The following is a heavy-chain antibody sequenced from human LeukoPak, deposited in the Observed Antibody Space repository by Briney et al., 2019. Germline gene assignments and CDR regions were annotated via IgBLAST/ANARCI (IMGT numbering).Heavy chain of an antibody. V-gene: IGHV3-23*01. J-gene: IGHJ3*02. Sequence: GGSLRVSCAASGFTFIYYAMSWVRQAPGKGLEWVSTISGSGGNTYYADSVKGRFTISRDNSKNTLYLQMNSLRAEDTAVYYCAKERDRDFVGGAFDIWGQGTMVTVSS. CDR1: GFTFIYYA. CDR3: AKERDRDFVGGAFDI. D-gene: IGHD3-16*01. CDR2: ISGSGGNT.